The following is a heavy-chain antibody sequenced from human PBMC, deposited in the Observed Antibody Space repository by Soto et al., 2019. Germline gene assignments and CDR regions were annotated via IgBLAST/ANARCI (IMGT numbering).Heavy chain of an antibody. J-gene: IGHJ4*02. CDR3: ARGGRIAAALLV. V-gene: IGHV4-31*02. D-gene: IGHD6-13*01. Sequence: PSETLSLTCTVSGGSISSGGYYWSWIRQHPGKGLEWIGYIYYSGSTYYNPSLKSRVTISVDTSKNQFSLKLSSGTAADTAVYYCARGGRIAAALLVWGQGTLVTV. CDR1: GGSISSGGYY. CDR2: IYYSGST.